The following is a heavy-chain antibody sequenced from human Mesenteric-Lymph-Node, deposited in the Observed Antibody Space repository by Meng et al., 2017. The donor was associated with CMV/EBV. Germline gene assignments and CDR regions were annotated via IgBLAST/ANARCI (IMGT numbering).Heavy chain of an antibody. CDR3: ARDTSGSYYPYYAFDI. J-gene: IGHJ3*02. V-gene: IGHV3-7*01. CDR1: GLTLSRYW. D-gene: IGHD3-10*01. CDR2: IKGDGSEK. Sequence: GGSLRLSCAASGLTLSRYWMSWVRQAPGKGLEWVANIKGDGSEKYYVDSVKGRFTISRDNAKNSLYLQMNSLRAEDTAVYYCARDTSGSYYPYYAFDIWGQGTMVTVSS.